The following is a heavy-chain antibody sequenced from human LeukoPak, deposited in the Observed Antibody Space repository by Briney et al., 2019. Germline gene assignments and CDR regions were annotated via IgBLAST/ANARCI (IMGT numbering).Heavy chain of an antibody. Sequence: ASVKVSCKVSRYTLTELSMHWVRQAPGKGLEWIGGFDPEDGETIYAQKFQGRVTMTEDTSTDTAYMELSSLRSEDTAVYYCATYRRWEDGAFDIWGQGTMVTVSS. CDR3: ATYRRWEDGAFDI. J-gene: IGHJ3*02. V-gene: IGHV1-24*01. CDR2: FDPEDGET. CDR1: RYTLTELS. D-gene: IGHD1-26*01.